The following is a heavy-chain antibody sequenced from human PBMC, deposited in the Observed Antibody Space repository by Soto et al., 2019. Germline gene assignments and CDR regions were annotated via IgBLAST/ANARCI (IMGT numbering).Heavy chain of an antibody. J-gene: IGHJ4*02. D-gene: IGHD6-25*01. Sequence: GGSLNLSCESSGFIFSDHAMSWVRQAPGKGLEWVSAISGNGIATYYADSVKDRFTISRDNSKNTLYLQMSSLRAEDTAVYYCAKDDGGYWSVDYWGQGTLVTVSS. CDR3: AKDDGGYWSVDY. CDR1: GFIFSDHA. V-gene: IGHV3-23*01. CDR2: ISGNGIAT.